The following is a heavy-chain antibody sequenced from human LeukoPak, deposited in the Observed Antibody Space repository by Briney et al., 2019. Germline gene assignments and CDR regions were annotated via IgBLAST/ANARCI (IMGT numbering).Heavy chain of an antibody. CDR2: INPNGGGT. V-gene: IGHV1-2*02. Sequence: ASVKVSCKASGYTFTGYYMHWVRQAPGQGLEWMGWINPNGGGTNYAQKFQGRVTMTRDTSISTAYMELSRLRSDDTAVYYCARDWDCGGDCSDAFDIWGQGTMVTVSS. D-gene: IGHD2-21*02. J-gene: IGHJ3*02. CDR3: ARDWDCGGDCSDAFDI. CDR1: GYTFTGYY.